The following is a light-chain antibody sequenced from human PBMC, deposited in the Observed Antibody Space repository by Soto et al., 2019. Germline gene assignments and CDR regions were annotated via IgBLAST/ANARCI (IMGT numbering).Light chain of an antibody. Sequence: EIVLTQSPGTLSLSPGERATLSCRASQIVSSSYLAWYQQKPGQAPRLLISGASSRATGIPDRFSGSGSGTDFTPTISRLEPEDFAVYYCQQYGSSLPYTFGQGTKLDIK. CDR2: GAS. V-gene: IGKV3-20*01. CDR3: QQYGSSLPYT. J-gene: IGKJ2*01. CDR1: QIVSSSY.